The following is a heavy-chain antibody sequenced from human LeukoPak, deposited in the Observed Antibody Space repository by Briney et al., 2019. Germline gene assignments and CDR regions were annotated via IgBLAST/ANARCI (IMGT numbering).Heavy chain of an antibody. Sequence: ASVKVSCKASGYTFTSYAMHWVRQAPGQRLEWMGWINAGNGNTKYSQKFQGRVTITRDTSASTAYMELSSLRSEDTAVYYCASAPPTITILGYWGQGTLVTVSS. CDR2: INAGNGNT. CDR3: ASAPPTITILGY. D-gene: IGHD3-9*01. CDR1: GYTFTSYA. J-gene: IGHJ4*02. V-gene: IGHV1-3*01.